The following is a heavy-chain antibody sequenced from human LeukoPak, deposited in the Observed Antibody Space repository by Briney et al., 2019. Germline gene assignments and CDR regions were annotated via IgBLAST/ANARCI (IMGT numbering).Heavy chain of an antibody. V-gene: IGHV3-9*01. CDR1: GFTFDDYA. CDR3: AKDIAAAGSLDY. CDR2: ISWNSGSI. Sequence: PGRSLRLSCSASGFTFDDYAMHWVRQAPGKGLEWVSGISWNSGSIGYADSVKGRFTISRDNAKNSLYLQMNSLRAEDTALYYCAKDIAAAGSLDYWGQGTLVTVSS. J-gene: IGHJ4*02. D-gene: IGHD6-13*01.